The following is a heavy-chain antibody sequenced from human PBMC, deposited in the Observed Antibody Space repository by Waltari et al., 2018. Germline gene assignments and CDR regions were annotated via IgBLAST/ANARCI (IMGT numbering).Heavy chain of an antibody. CDR3: VNNYGSETYYEFDY. Sequence: QVQLVESGGGVVQPGGSLRLSCAASGFTLSSCGMHWVRQAPGKGLEWVAFRRYDGTNKYYAGPVKGRFIISRDDSKNTLCLQMNSLRAEDTAVYYCVNNYGSETYYEFDYWGQGTLVTVSS. J-gene: IGHJ4*02. CDR1: GFTLSSCG. D-gene: IGHD3-10*01. CDR2: RRYDGTNK. V-gene: IGHV3-30*02.